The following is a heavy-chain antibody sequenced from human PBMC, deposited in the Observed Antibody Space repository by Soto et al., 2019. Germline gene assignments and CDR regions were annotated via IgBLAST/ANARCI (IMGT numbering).Heavy chain of an antibody. CDR3: AISGSCQIQNWFDS. CDR2: LMPISGTA. CDR1: GAHLSSSA. J-gene: IGHJ5*01. V-gene: IGHV1-69*01. Sequence: KLSCTASGAHLSSSALSWVRQAPGRGLEGMGGLMPISGTANYAQKFQSRVTITADESTSTAYMELSSLGSEDTGVYYCAISGSCQIQNWFDSWGQGTLVTVSS. D-gene: IGHD3-10*01.